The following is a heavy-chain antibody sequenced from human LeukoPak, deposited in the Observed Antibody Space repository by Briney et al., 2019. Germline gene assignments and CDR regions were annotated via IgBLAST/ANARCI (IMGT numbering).Heavy chain of an antibody. V-gene: IGHV1-8*01. Sequence: ASVKVSCKASGYSFSSYDINWLRQATGQGLEWMGWMNPNSGNTGYAQKFQGRVTMTRNTSINTAYMELSGLISEDTAVYFCTTAGESPIRYFDYWGQGTLVTVSS. CDR2: MNPNSGNT. CDR3: TTAGESPIRYFDY. CDR1: GYSFSSYD. J-gene: IGHJ4*02. D-gene: IGHD3-9*01.